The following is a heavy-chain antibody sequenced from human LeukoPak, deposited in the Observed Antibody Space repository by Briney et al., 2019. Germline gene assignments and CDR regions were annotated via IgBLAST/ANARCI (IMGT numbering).Heavy chain of an antibody. CDR2: INAGNGNT. CDR3: ARDPLFTMIVVVTLDY. Sequence: ASVKVSCKASGYTFTSYAMHWVRQAPGQRLEWMGWINAGNGNTKYSQKFQGRVTITRDTSASTAYMELSSLRSEDTAVYYCARDPLFTMIVVVTLDYWGQGTLVTVSS. J-gene: IGHJ4*02. V-gene: IGHV1-3*01. CDR1: GYTFTSYA. D-gene: IGHD3-22*01.